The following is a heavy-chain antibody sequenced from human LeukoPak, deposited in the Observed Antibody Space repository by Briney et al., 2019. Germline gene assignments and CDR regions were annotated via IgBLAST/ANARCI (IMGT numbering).Heavy chain of an antibody. J-gene: IGHJ6*04. D-gene: IGHD3-3*01. CDR2: INHSGST. V-gene: IGHV4-34*01. CDR3: ARAGVGPMDV. CDR1: GGSFSGYY. Sequence: SETLSLTCAVYGGSFSGYYWSWIRQPPGKGLEWIGEINHSGSTNYNPSLKSRVTISADTSKNQFSLKLSSVTAADTAVYYCARAGVGPMDVWGKGTTVTVSS.